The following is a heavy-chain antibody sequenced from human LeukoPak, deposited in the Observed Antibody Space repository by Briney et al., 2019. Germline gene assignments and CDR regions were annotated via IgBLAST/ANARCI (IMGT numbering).Heavy chain of an antibody. D-gene: IGHD3-10*01. J-gene: IGHJ4*02. CDR3: ARGPGESNYFDY. CDR2: IIPIFGTA. CDR1: GGTFSSYA. V-gene: IGHV1-69*05. Sequence: SVKLSCKASGGTFSSYAISWVRQAPGLGLEWMGGIIPIFGTANYAQKFQGRVTITTDESTSTAYMELSSLRSEDTAVYYCARGPGESNYFDYWGQGTLVTVSS.